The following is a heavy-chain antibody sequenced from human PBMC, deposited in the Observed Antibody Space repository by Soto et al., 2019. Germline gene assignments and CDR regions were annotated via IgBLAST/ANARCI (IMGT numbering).Heavy chain of an antibody. V-gene: IGHV3-74*01. J-gene: IGHJ4*02. CDR1: GFTFSSYW. D-gene: IGHD1-26*01. CDR3: SRVGGSTWH. CDR2: INSDGSST. Sequence: EVQLVESGGGLVQPGGSLRVSCAASGFTFSSYWMHWVRQAPGKGLVWVSRINSDGSSTNYADFVKGRFAISRDNAKNTLYQQMDSLRVEDTAEYYCSRVGGSTWHWGQGTLVTVSS.